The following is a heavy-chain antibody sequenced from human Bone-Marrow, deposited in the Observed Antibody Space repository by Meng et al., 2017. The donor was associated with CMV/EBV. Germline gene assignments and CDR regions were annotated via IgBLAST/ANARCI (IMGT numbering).Heavy chain of an antibody. CDR3: ARQPSSIAARYSLPNWFDP. V-gene: IGHV4-39*01. J-gene: IGHJ5*02. Sequence: SETLSLTCTVSGGSISSSSYYWGWIRQPPGKGLEWIGSIYYSGSTYYNPSLKSRVTISVDTSKNQFSLKLSSVTAADTAVYYCARQPSSIAARYSLPNWFDPWGQGTLVTGSS. CDR2: IYYSGST. CDR1: GGSISSSSYY. D-gene: IGHD6-6*01.